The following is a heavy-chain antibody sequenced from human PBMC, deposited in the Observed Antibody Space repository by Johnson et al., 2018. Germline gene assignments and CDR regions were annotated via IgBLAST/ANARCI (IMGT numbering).Heavy chain of an antibody. V-gene: IGHV3-23*01. CDR1: GFSFSSYA. Sequence: VQLLESGGGLVQPGGSLRLSCAASGFSFSSYAMAWVRQAPGKGLEWVSAMSGGGASPYYADSVKGRFTMSRDNSKNTLFLQMNSLRAEYTAMYYCAKDPYYYDGSAYSTSYYYYYMDVWGKGTTVTVSS. J-gene: IGHJ6*03. D-gene: IGHD3-22*01. CDR2: MSGGGASP. CDR3: AKDPYYYDGSAYSTSYYYYYMDV.